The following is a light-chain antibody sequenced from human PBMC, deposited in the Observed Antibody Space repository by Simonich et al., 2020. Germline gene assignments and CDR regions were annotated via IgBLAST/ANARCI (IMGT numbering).Light chain of an antibody. Sequence: DIVMTQSPLSLPVTPGEPASISCRSSQSLLHSNGYNYLDWYLQKPGLSPQLLIYLGFNRASGVPDRFSGSGSVTDFTLKISRGEAEDVGVYYCMQALQTPWTFGQGTKVEIK. J-gene: IGKJ1*01. CDR3: MQALQTPWT. CDR1: QSLLHSNGYNY. V-gene: IGKV2-28*01. CDR2: LGF.